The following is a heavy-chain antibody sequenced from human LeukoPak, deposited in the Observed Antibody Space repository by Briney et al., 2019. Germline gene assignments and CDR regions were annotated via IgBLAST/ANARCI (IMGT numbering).Heavy chain of an antibody. D-gene: IGHD1-7*01. CDR3: ARKTDWNLYYYYGMDV. J-gene: IGHJ6*02. CDR2: INHSGST. V-gene: IGHV4-34*01. Sequence: PSETLSLTCAVYGGSFSGYYWSWIRQPPGKGLEWIGEINHSGSTNYNPSLKSRVTISVDTSKNQFSLKLSSVTAADTAVYYCARKTDWNLYYYYGMDVWGQGTTVTVSS. CDR1: GGSFSGYY.